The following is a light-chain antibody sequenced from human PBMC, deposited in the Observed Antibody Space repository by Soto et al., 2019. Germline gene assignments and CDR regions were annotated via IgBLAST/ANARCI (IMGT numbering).Light chain of an antibody. CDR2: GNS. V-gene: IGLV1-40*01. CDR3: QSYDSSLSAYYV. CDR1: SSNIGAGCD. J-gene: IGLJ1*01. Sequence: QSVLTQPPSVSGAPGQRVTISCTGSSSNIGAGCDVHWYQQLPGTAPKLLIYGNSNRPSGVPDRFSGSKSGTSASLAITGLQAEDEADYYCQSYDSSLSAYYVFGTGTKVT.